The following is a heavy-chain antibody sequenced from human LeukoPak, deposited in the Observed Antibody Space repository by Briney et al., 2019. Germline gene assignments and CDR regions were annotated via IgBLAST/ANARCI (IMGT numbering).Heavy chain of an antibody. V-gene: IGHV3-48*01. Sequence: GGSLRLSCAASGFTFSSYSMNWVRQAPGKGLEWASYISSSSSTIYYADSVKGRFTISRDNSKNTLYLQMNSLRAEDTAVYYCAKDSRPPIGSEWYSSSLIAARPTALDYWGQGTLVTVSS. CDR3: AKDSRPPIGSEWYSSSLIAARPTALDY. J-gene: IGHJ4*02. CDR2: ISSSSSTI. D-gene: IGHD6-6*01. CDR1: GFTFSSYS.